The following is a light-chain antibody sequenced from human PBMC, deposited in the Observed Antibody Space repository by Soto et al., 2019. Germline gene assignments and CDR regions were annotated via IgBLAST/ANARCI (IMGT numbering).Light chain of an antibody. Sequence: QSALTQPASVSGSPGQSITISCTGTSSDVGAYNCVCWYQQHPGKAPKLMIYDVSNRPSGVSNRFSGSKSGNTASLTISGLQAEDEADYYCSSYTSTNTVIFGGGTKLTVL. J-gene: IGLJ2*01. CDR1: SSDVGAYNC. CDR3: SSYTSTNTVI. CDR2: DVS. V-gene: IGLV2-14*01.